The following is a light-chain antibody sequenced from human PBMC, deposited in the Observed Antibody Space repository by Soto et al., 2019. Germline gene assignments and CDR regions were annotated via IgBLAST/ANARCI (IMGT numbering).Light chain of an antibody. CDR1: QSVSNN. Sequence: EIVLTQSPATLSLSPGERATLSCRASQSVSNNYLAWYQQEPGQAPRLLIYGASNRATGIPDRFSGSGSGTEFTLTISSLQSEDFAVYYCQQYNNWPPITFGQGTRLEIK. J-gene: IGKJ5*01. CDR2: GAS. CDR3: QQYNNWPPIT. V-gene: IGKV3D-15*01.